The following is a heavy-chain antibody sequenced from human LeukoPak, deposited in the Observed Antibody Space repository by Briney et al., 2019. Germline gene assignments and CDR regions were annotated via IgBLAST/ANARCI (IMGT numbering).Heavy chain of an antibody. Sequence: ASEKVSCKTAGYTFTYCYMHWVRQAPGQGLEWMGWINPNSGGTTYAQTFQGRVTMTRDTSINTAYMELSRLTYDDTAVYYCAGLPRYNWNEPLDYWGQGTLVTVSS. CDR3: AGLPRYNWNEPLDY. D-gene: IGHD1-20*01. CDR2: INPNSGGT. CDR1: GYTFTYCY. V-gene: IGHV1-2*02. J-gene: IGHJ4*02.